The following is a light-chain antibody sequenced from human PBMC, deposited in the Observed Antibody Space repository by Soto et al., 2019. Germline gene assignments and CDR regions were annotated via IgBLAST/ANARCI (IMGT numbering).Light chain of an antibody. J-gene: IGKJ1*01. Sequence: EIVMTQSPATLSVSPGERATLSCRASQSVSSNLAWYQQKPGQAPRLLIYGASTRATAIPARFSGSGSGTEFTLTISSLQYEDFAFYYCQQYNNWRTFGQGTKVEIK. CDR2: GAS. CDR1: QSVSSN. V-gene: IGKV3-15*01. CDR3: QQYNNWRT.